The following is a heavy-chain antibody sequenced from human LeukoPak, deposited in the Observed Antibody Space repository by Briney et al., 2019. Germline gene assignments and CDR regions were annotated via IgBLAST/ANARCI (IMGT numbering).Heavy chain of an antibody. Sequence: PSETLSLTCTVSGGSISSSSHYWGWICQPPGKGLEWIGSIYYSGSTYYNPSLKSRVTISVDTSKNQFSLKLSSVTAADTAMYYCARHPPLSGDYWYWGQGTLVTVSS. D-gene: IGHD4-17*01. CDR1: GGSISSSSHY. CDR2: IYYSGST. V-gene: IGHV4-39*01. J-gene: IGHJ4*02. CDR3: ARHPPLSGDYWY.